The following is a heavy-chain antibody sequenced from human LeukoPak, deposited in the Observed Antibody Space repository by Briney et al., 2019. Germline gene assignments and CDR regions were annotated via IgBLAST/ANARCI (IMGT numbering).Heavy chain of an antibody. J-gene: IGHJ4*02. V-gene: IGHV1-2*06. CDR2: INPNSGGT. Sequence: EASVTVSCKASGYTFTGYYMHWVRQAPGQGLEWMGRINPNSGGTNYAQKFQGRVTMTRDTSISTAYMELSRLRSDDTAVYYCARTYYYDSSGYAHRGQGTLVTVSS. D-gene: IGHD3-22*01. CDR1: GYTFTGYY. CDR3: ARTYYYDSSGYAH.